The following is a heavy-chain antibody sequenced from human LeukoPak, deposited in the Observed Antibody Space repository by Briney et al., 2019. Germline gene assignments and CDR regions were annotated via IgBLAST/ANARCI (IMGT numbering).Heavy chain of an antibody. V-gene: IGHV1-8*03. CDR2: MNPNSGNT. D-gene: IGHD1-26*01. CDR1: GYTFTSYD. CDR3: ASGVIVGATSFDY. Sequence: GASVKVSCKASGYTFTSYDINWVRQATGQGLEWMGWMNPNSGNTGYAQKFQGRVIITRNTSISTAYMELSSLRSEDTAVYYCASGVIVGATSFDYWGQGTLVTVSS. J-gene: IGHJ4*02.